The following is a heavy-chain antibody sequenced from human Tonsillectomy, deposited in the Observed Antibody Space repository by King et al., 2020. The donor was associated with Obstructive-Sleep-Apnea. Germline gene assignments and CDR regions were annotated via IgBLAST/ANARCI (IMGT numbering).Heavy chain of an antibody. Sequence: VQLQESGPGLVKPSGTLSLTCAVSGGSISSSNWWSWVRQPPGKGLEWIGEIYHSGITNYNPSLKSRVTISVDKSKNQFSLKLHSVTAADTAVYYCARDPHPLVRAVIIHNWFDPWGQGTLVTVSS. D-gene: IGHD3-10*01. CDR1: GGSISSSNW. CDR3: ARDPHPLVRAVIIHNWFDP. CDR2: IYHSGIT. J-gene: IGHJ5*02. V-gene: IGHV4-4*02.